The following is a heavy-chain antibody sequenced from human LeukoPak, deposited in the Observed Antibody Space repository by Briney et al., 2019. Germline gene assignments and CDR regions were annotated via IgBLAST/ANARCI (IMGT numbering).Heavy chain of an antibody. CDR2: INPSGGST. CDR3: ARAGGWLQSTNWFDP. Sequence: ASVKVSCKASGYTFTSYYMHWVRQAPGQGLEWMGIINPSGGSTSYTQKFQGRVTMTRDTSTSTVYVELSSLRSEDTAVYYCARAGGWLQSTNWFDPWGQGTLVTVSS. J-gene: IGHJ5*02. D-gene: IGHD5-24*01. CDR1: GYTFTSYY. V-gene: IGHV1-46*01.